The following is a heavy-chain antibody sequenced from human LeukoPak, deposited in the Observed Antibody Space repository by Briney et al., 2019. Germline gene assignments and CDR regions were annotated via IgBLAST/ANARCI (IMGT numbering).Heavy chain of an antibody. D-gene: IGHD3/OR15-3a*01. CDR3: ARVLAIFGLDTTDFYMDV. CDR2: TSGSI. CDR1: GASISSHY. Sequence: SETLSLTCAVSGASISSHYWSWIRQPPGKGLEWIGYTSGSISDNPSLKSRVAVSVDPSQNQVSLSLTFVTAADTAVYYCARVLAIFGLDTTDFYMDVWGKGTTVTVSS. J-gene: IGHJ6*03. V-gene: IGHV4-59*11.